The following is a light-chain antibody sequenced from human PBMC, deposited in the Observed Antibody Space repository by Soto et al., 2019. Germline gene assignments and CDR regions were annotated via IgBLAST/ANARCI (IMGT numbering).Light chain of an antibody. CDR2: DAS. CDR3: QQYNSWPPIA. CDR1: QSLNRRY. V-gene: IGKV3-15*01. J-gene: IGKJ5*01. Sequence: EVVLTQSPGTLALSTGEKATRSCRASQSLNRRYLAWYQQKPGQAPRLLIYDASTRATGIPDRFSGGVSGTEFTLAIGILQSEYLGVYFCQQYNSWPPIAFGQGTRLEIK.